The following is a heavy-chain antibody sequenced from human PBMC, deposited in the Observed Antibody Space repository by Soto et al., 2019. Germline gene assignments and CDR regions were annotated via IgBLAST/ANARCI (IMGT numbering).Heavy chain of an antibody. Sequence: PAGSLRPSSATSGYTFSSFEMPGVCQAAGVGLEWVSYITSGVSTTYYADSVKGRFTISRDNAKNSLYLQMNSLRAEDTAVYYCARVEDDSYFGKPYFFDYWGHGTLVTVPQ. CDR1: GYTFSSFE. D-gene: IGHD1-26*01. CDR3: ARVEDDSYFGKPYFFDY. CDR2: ITSGVSTT. J-gene: IGHJ4*01. V-gene: IGHV3-48*03.